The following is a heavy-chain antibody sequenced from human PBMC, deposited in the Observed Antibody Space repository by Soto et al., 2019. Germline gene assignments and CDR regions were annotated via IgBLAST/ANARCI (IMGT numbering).Heavy chain of an antibody. CDR2: IIPMFGIP. D-gene: IGHD6-13*01. CDR1: GGTLNKHA. CDR3: ARGGTSGWLKGAYDV. V-gene: IGHV1-69*01. J-gene: IGHJ3*01. Sequence: QVQLVQSGAEVKKPGSSVKVSCKASGGTLNKHAITWVRRAPGQGPEWLGGIIPMFGIPNYPQKFQGRVTITADDSTNTSHMELHSLTSDDTAVDYCARGGTSGWLKGAYDVWGQGTMVTVSS.